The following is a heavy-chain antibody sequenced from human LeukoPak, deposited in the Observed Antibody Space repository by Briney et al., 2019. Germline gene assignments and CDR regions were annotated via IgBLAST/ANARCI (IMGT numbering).Heavy chain of an antibody. CDR3: ARAHSSSWGNYFDY. CDR2: ISAYNGNT. J-gene: IGHJ4*02. CDR1: GYTFTSYG. V-gene: IGHV1-18*01. Sequence: ASVKVSCKASGYTFTSYGISWVRQATGQGLEWMGWISAYNGNTNYAQKLQGRVTMTTDTSTSTAYMELRSLRSDDTAVYYCARAHSSSWGNYFDYWGQGTLVTVSS. D-gene: IGHD6-6*01.